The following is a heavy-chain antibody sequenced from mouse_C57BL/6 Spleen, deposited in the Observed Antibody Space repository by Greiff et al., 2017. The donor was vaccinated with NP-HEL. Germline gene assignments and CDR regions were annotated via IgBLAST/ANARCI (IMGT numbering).Heavy chain of an antibody. CDR3: AGHLPSYYDYDGGAGYYAMDY. CDR1: GFTFSDYY. D-gene: IGHD2-4*01. J-gene: IGHJ4*01. Sequence: EVNVVESGGGLVQPGGSLKLSCAASGFTFSDYYMYWVRQTPEKRLEWVAYISNGGGSTYYPATVKGRFTISSDTAKNTLYLQMSRLKSEDTAMYYCAGHLPSYYDYDGGAGYYAMDYWGQGTSVTVSS. CDR2: ISNGGGST. V-gene: IGHV5-12*01.